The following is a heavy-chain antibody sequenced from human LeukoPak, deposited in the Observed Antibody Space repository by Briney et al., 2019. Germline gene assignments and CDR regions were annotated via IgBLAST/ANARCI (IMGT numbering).Heavy chain of an antibody. J-gene: IGHJ4*02. D-gene: IGHD3-16*01. V-gene: IGHV3-21*01. CDR2: ISSSSSYI. Sequence: PGGSLRLSCAASGFTFSSYSMNWVRQAPGKGLEWVSIISSSSSYIYHTDSVKGRFTVSRDNAKNLLYLQMNSLRVEDTAVYYCARDGGRMDYWGQGTLVTVSS. CDR3: ARDGGRMDY. CDR1: GFTFSSYS.